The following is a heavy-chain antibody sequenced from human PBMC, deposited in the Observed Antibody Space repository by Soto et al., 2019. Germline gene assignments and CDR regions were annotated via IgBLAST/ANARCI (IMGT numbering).Heavy chain of an antibody. CDR3: ARDHREGLEWPLYYFDY. Sequence: ASVKVSCKASGYTFTSYYMHWVRQAPGQGLEWMGIINPSGGSTSYAQKFQGRVTMTRDTSTSTVYMELSSLRSEDTAVYYCARDHREGLEWPLYYFDYWGQGTLVTVSS. CDR2: INPSGGST. D-gene: IGHD3-3*01. V-gene: IGHV1-46*01. CDR1: GYTFTSYY. J-gene: IGHJ4*02.